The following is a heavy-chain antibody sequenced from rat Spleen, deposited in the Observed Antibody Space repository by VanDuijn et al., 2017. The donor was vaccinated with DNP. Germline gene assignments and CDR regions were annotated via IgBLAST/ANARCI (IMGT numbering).Heavy chain of an antibody. CDR2: IISSGGST. D-gene: IGHD1-1*01. CDR1: GFTVNNFW. CDR3: ARPHYYSLFDY. J-gene: IGHJ2*01. Sequence: EVQLVESGGDLVQPGRSLKLSCVVSGFTVNNFWMAWIRQVPGKGLEWVAAIISSGGSTYYPNSVKGRFTISSDNAKNTLYLQMNSLRSEDMATYYCARPHYYSLFDYWGQGVMVTVSS. V-gene: IGHV5-31*01.